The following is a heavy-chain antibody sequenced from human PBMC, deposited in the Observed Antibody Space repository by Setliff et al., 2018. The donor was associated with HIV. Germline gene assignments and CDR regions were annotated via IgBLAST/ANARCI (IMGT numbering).Heavy chain of an antibody. V-gene: IGHV3-7*01. D-gene: IGHD2-21*02. CDR1: GFTFSDYW. Sequence: PEGSLRLSCAASGFTFSDYWMSWVRQAPGKGLQWVANIRQDGSDKYYVDSLRGRFIIFRDNAKNSLYLQINSLRAEDTAVYYCARDRTVVTPIFNYYNGLDVWGQGTTVTVSS. CDR2: IRQDGSDK. CDR3: ARDRTVVTPIFNYYNGLDV. J-gene: IGHJ6*02.